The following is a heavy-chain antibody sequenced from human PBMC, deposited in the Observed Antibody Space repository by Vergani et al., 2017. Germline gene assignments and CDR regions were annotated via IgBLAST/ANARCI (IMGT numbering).Heavy chain of an antibody. Sequence: EVQLVESGGGLVQPGGSLRLSCAASGFTLSSYEMNWVRQAPGKGLEWVSYISSSGSTIYYADSVKGRFTISRDNAKNSLYLQMNSLRAEDTAVYYCASRMYYYDSSGYPNGGAFDIWSQGTMVTVSS. D-gene: IGHD3-22*01. V-gene: IGHV3-48*03. CDR2: ISSSGSTI. J-gene: IGHJ3*02. CDR3: ASRMYYYDSSGYPNGGAFDI. CDR1: GFTLSSYE.